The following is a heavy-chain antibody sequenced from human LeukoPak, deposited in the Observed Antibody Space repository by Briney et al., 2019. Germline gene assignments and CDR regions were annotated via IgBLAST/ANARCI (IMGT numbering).Heavy chain of an antibody. CDR3: ARTSIFGNYYMDV. J-gene: IGHJ6*03. V-gene: IGHV4-59*11. Sequence: SETLSLTCPLCGDSFTSHYWSWIRQPPGKGLEWIGYIHYSGSTNYNPSLKSRVTISVDTSKNQFSLNLRSVTAADTGVYYCARTSIFGNYYMDVWGRGTTVTVSS. D-gene: IGHD3-3*01. CDR1: GDSFTSHY. CDR2: IHYSGST.